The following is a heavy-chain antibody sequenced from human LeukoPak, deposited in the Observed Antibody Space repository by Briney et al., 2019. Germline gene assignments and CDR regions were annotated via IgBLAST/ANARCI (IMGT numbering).Heavy chain of an antibody. J-gene: IGHJ3*02. D-gene: IGHD3-10*01. CDR2: ISYDGSNK. Sequence: GRSLRLSCAASGFTFSSYGMHWVRQAPGKGLEWVAVISYDGSNKYYADSVKGRLSISRDNAKNSLYLQMNSLGAEDTAMYYCARIGSETYHDAFDIWGQGTMVTVFS. CDR1: GFTFSSYG. V-gene: IGHV3-30*03. CDR3: ARIGSETYHDAFDI.